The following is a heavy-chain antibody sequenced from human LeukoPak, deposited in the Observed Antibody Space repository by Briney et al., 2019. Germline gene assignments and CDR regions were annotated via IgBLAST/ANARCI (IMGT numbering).Heavy chain of an antibody. V-gene: IGHV3-23*01. CDR3: ARSSDDDFRSGWYDPFDY. J-gene: IGHJ4*02. CDR1: GFTFSSYA. Sequence: QSGGSLRLSCAASGFTFSSYAMSWVRQAPGKGLEWVSAISGSDIGTYYADSVKGRFTMSRDNSKNTLYLQMNSLRAEDTALYYCARSSDDDFRSGWYDPFDYWGQGTLVTVSS. D-gene: IGHD6-19*01. CDR2: ISGSDIGT.